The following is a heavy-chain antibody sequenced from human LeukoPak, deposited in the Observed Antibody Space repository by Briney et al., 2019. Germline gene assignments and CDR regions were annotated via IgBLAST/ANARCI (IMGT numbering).Heavy chain of an antibody. Sequence: PSETLSLTCALYGGSFSSYSWSWTWIRQTPEKGLEWLGEIIEKGNANYNPSLKSRVTIDLDTSQNQLSLKLAYMTAEDTAMYYCPRGYYPPRWYFDLWGRGTLVTVS. J-gene: IGHJ2*01. D-gene: IGHD3-10*01. CDR2: IIEKGNA. CDR1: GGSFSSYS. V-gene: IGHV4-34*01. CDR3: PRGYYPPRWYFDL.